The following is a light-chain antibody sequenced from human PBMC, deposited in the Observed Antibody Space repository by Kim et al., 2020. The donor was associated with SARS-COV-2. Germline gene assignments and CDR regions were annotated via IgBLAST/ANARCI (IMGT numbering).Light chain of an antibody. CDR1: KLGNKY. CDR3: QAWDRNTGV. Sequence: SSELTQPPSVSVSPGQTASITCSGDKLGNKYACWYQQKSGQSPVLVIYQDTKRPSGIPERFSGSNSGNTVTLTISGTQAMDEADYYCQAWDRNTGVFGGGTQLTVL. J-gene: IGLJ2*01. CDR2: QDT. V-gene: IGLV3-1*01.